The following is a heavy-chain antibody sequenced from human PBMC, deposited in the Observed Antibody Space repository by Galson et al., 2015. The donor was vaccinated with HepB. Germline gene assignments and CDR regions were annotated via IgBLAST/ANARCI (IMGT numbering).Heavy chain of an antibody. Sequence: SLRLSCAASGFTFSSYAMHWVRQAPGMGLEWVAVISYDGSNKYYADSVKGRFTISRDNSKNTLYLQMNSLRAEDTAVYYCARDRLRSYYDSSGYYRRTMDAFDIWGQGTMVTVSS. V-gene: IGHV3-30-3*01. D-gene: IGHD3-22*01. CDR3: ARDRLRSYYDSSGYYRRTMDAFDI. J-gene: IGHJ3*02. CDR1: GFTFSSYA. CDR2: ISYDGSNK.